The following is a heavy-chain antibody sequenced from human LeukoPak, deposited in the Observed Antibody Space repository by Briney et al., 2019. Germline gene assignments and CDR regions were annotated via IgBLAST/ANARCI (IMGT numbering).Heavy chain of an antibody. CDR2: IWNDGSNK. J-gene: IGHJ4*02. Sequence: GGSLRLSCSASGFTFSSYAMQWVRQGPGKGLEWVAFIWNDGSNKYYADSVKGRFTIYRDNSKSTLYLQMNSLRAEDTAVYYCARDRGKDYFDYWGQGTLVTVSS. CDR3: ARDRGKDYFDY. D-gene: IGHD3-10*01. CDR1: GFTFSSYA. V-gene: IGHV3-33*08.